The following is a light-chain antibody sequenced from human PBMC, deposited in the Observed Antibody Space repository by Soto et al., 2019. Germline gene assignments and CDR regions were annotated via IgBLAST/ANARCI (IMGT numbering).Light chain of an antibody. CDR3: QQYNNWPPWT. Sequence: IVMTQYPATLSVSPGERSTLSCMASQSVSSNLAWYQQKPGQAPRLLIYGASTRATGIPARFSGSGSGTEFTLTISSLQSEDFAVYYCQQYNNWPPWTVGQGTKVDIK. CDR1: QSVSSN. J-gene: IGKJ1*01. CDR2: GAS. V-gene: IGKV3D-15*01.